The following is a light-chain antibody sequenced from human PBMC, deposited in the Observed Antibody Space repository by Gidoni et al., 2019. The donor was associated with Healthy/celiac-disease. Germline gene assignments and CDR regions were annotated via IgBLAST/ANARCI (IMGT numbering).Light chain of an antibody. J-gene: IGLJ2*01. CDR2: GKN. CDR1: SLRSYY. Sequence: SSELTQDPAVSVALGQTVRITCQGDSLRSYYASWYQQKPGQAPVLVIYGKNNRPSGIPDRFSGSSSGNTASLTITGAQAEDEADYYCNSRDSSGNRSGFGGGTKLTV. CDR3: NSRDSSGNRSG. V-gene: IGLV3-19*01.